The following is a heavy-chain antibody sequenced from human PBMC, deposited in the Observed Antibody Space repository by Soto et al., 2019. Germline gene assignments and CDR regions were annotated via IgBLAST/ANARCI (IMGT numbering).Heavy chain of an antibody. V-gene: IGHV3-33*01. J-gene: IGHJ5*02. CDR3: ARAPTDENWFDP. CDR1: GFTFSSYG. CDR2: IWYDGSNK. Sequence: GGSLRLSCAASGFTFSSYGMHWVRQAPGKGLEWVAVIWYDGSNKYHADSVKGRFTISRDNSKNTLYLQMNSLRAEDTAVYYCARAPTDENWFDPWGQGTLVTVSS.